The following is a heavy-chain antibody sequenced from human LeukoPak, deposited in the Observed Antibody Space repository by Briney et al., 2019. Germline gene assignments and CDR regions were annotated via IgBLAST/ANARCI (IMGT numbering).Heavy chain of an antibody. Sequence: PGGSLRLSCAASGFTFSSYWMHWVRQAPGKGLVWVSRINSDGSSTGYADSVKGRFTISRDNAKNTLYLQMNSLRAEDTAVYYCARGGGYNYGYVGWFDYWGQGTLVTVSS. CDR1: GFTFSSYW. V-gene: IGHV3-74*01. CDR3: ARGGGYNYGYVGWFDY. J-gene: IGHJ4*02. CDR2: INSDGSST. D-gene: IGHD5-18*01.